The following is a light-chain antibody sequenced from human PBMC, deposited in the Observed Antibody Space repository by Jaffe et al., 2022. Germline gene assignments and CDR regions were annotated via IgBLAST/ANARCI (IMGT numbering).Light chain of an antibody. CDR3: QSYDSSLSDWV. CDR1: SSNIGAGYD. V-gene: IGLV1-40*01. CDR2: GNI. J-gene: IGLJ3*02. Sequence: QSVLTQPPSVSGAPGQRVTISCTGSSSNIGAGYDVHWYQQLPGTAPKVLIYGNINRPSGVPDRFSGSKSGTSASLAITGLQAEDEADYYCQSYDSSLSDWVFGGGTKLTVL.